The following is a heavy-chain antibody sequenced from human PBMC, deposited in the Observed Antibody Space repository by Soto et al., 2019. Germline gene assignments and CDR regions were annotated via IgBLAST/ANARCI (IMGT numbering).Heavy chain of an antibody. V-gene: IGHV3-48*02. CDR2: ISSSSTI. CDR3: ATGVNVAPNYYYYGMDV. CDR1: GFTFSSYS. J-gene: IGHJ6*02. Sequence: GGSLRLSCAASGFTFSSYSMNWVRQAPGKGLEWVSYISSSSTIYYADSVKGRFTISRDNAKNSLYLQMNSLRDEDTAVYYCATGVNVAPNYYYYGMDVWGQGTTVTVSS.